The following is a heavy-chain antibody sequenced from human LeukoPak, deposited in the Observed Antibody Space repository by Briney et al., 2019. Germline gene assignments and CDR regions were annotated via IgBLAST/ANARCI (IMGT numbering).Heavy chain of an antibody. CDR3: ARDRGADVCGYYMDV. Sequence: SETLSLTCTVSGGSISSYYWSWIRQPPGKGLEWIGYIYYSGSTNYNPSLKSRVTISVDTSKNQFSLKLSSVTAADTAVYYGARDRGADVCGYYMDVWGKGTTVTVSS. D-gene: IGHD3-10*01. J-gene: IGHJ6*03. CDR2: IYYSGST. V-gene: IGHV4-59*01. CDR1: GGSISSYY.